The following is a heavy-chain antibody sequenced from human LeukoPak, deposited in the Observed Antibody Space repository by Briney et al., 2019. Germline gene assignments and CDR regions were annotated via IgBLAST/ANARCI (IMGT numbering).Heavy chain of an antibody. D-gene: IGHD6-19*01. V-gene: IGHV4-59*08. J-gene: IGHJ4*02. CDR2: IYYSGST. CDR1: GGSISSYY. Sequence: SETLSLTCTASGGSISSYYWSWIRQPPGKGLEWIGYIYYSGSTNYNPSLKSRVTTSVDTSKNQFSLKLSSVTAADTAVYYCARPHSSGWYGAFDYWGQGTLVTVSS. CDR3: ARPHSSGWYGAFDY.